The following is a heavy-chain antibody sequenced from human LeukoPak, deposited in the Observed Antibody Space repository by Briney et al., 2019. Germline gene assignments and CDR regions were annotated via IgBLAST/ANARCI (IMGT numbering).Heavy chain of an antibody. Sequence: SETLSLTCAVYGGSFSGYYWSWIRQPPGKGLEWIGEINHSGSTNYNPSLKSRVTISVDTSKNQFSLKLSSVTAADTAVYYCARDLYDIVVVPRNWFDPWGQGTLVTVSS. CDR3: ARDLYDIVVVPRNWFDP. V-gene: IGHV4-34*01. J-gene: IGHJ5*02. CDR1: GGSFSGYY. D-gene: IGHD2-2*01. CDR2: INHSGST.